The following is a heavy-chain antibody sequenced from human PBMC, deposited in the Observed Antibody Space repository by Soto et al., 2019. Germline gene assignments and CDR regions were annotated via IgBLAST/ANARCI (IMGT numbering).Heavy chain of an antibody. CDR3: ARGIEGWYQGRYYYGMDV. CDR2: IYYSGST. Sequence: QVQLQESGPGLVKPSETLSLTCTVSGGSVSSGSYYWNWIWQPPGKGLEWIGYIYYSGSTNYNPSLKSRVTISVDTSKNQFSLKLSSVTAADTAVYYCARGIEGWYQGRYYYGMDVWGQGTTVTVSS. J-gene: IGHJ6*02. V-gene: IGHV4-61*01. CDR1: GGSVSSGSYY. D-gene: IGHD6-19*01.